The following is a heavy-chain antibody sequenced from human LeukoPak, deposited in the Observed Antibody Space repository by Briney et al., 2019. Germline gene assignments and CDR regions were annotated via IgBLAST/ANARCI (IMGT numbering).Heavy chain of an antibody. CDR3: ASGPSGTTV. V-gene: IGHV4-39*01. Sequence: SETLSLTCTVSGDSISSSSYYWGWIRQPPGKGLEWIGNIYYSGSTYYNPSLKSRVIISVDTSKNQFSLKLSSVTAADTAVYYCASGPSGTTVWGQGTLVTVSS. CDR1: GDSISSSSYY. J-gene: IGHJ4*02. CDR2: IYYSGST. D-gene: IGHD1-14*01.